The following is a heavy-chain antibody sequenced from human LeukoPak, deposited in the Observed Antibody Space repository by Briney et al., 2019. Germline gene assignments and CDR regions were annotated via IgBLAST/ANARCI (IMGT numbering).Heavy chain of an antibody. CDR1: GYTFTSYY. V-gene: IGHV1-46*01. D-gene: IGHD3-22*01. CDR2: INPSGGST. J-gene: IGHJ4*02. CDR3: ARVWLDYYDSSGSPIGGFFDY. Sequence: ASVKVSCKASGYTFTSYYMHWVRQAPGQGLEWMGIINPSGGSTSYAQKFQGRVTMTTDTSTSTAYMELRSLRSDDTAVYYCARVWLDYYDSSGSPIGGFFDYWGQGTLVTVSS.